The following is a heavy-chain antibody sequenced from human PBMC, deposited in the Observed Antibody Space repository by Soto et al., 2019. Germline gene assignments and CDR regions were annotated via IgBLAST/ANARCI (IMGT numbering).Heavy chain of an antibody. Sequence: QVHLVQSGAEVKKPGSSVKVSCKASGDTFRNYAFTWVRQAPGQGLEWMGTIIPLFSTRYAQKFQGRVTMTADESTSTVYMDLSSLKSDDTAVYYCARDPGIAVVGRGTSFEHWGQGTLVTVSS. CDR2: IIPLFST. V-gene: IGHV1-69*18. J-gene: IGHJ4*02. CDR3: ARDPGIAVVGRGTSFEH. CDR1: GDTFRNYA. D-gene: IGHD6-19*01.